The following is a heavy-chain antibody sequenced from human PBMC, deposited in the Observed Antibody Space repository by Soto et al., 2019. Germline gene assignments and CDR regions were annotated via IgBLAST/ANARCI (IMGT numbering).Heavy chain of an antibody. CDR2: IIPIFGTA. J-gene: IGHJ4*02. Sequence: ASVKVSCKASGGTFSSYAISWVRQAPGQGLEWMGGIIPIFGTANYAQKFQGRVAITADESTSTAYMELSSLRSEDTAVYYCARDVSGSNIFDYWGQGTLVTVSS. V-gene: IGHV1-69*13. CDR3: ARDVSGSNIFDY. CDR1: GGTFSSYA.